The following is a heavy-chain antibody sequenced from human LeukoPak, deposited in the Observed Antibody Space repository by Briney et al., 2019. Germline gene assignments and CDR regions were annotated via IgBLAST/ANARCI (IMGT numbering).Heavy chain of an antibody. J-gene: IGHJ4*02. CDR2: ISGSGGST. Sequence: GGSLRLSCAASGFTFSSYAMSWVRQAPGKGLEWVSTISGSGGSTYYADSVKGRFTISRDNSKNTLYLQMNSLRAEGTAVYHCAKDKRDGYNPLDYWGQGTLVTVSS. CDR1: GFTFSSYA. D-gene: IGHD5-24*01. V-gene: IGHV3-23*01. CDR3: AKDKRDGYNPLDY.